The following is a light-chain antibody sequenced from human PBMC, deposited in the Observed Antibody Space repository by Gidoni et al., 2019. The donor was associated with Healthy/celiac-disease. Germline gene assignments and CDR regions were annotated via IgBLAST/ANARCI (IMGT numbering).Light chain of an antibody. CDR3: QSYDSSLSGWV. CDR2: GNS. V-gene: IGLV1-40*01. CDR1: SSTIGAGYD. J-gene: IGLJ3*02. Sequence: QSVLTQPPSVSGAPGQRVTISCTGSSSTIGAGYDVHWYQQLPGTAPNRLIYGNSNRPSVVPDRFSGSKSGTSASLAITGLQAEDEADYYCQSYDSSLSGWVFGGGTKLTVL.